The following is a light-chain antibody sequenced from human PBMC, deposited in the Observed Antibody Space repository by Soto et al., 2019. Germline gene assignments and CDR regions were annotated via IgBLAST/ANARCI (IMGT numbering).Light chain of an antibody. CDR3: QSYDSSLSVV. CDR2: GNS. Sequence: QLVLTQPPSVSGAPGQRVTISCTGSSSNIGAGYDVHWYQQLPGTAPKLLIYGNSNRPSGVPDRFSGSKSGTSCSLAITGLGGEDEAEYYWQSYDSSLSVVFGGGTKLTVL. CDR1: SSNIGAGYD. V-gene: IGLV1-40*01. J-gene: IGLJ2*01.